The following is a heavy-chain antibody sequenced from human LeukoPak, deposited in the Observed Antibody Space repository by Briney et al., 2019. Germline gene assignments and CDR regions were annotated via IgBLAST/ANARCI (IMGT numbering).Heavy chain of an antibody. CDR3: AREREGARPHASDI. CDR1: GGSISSYY. D-gene: IGHD1-26*01. Sequence: SETLSLTCTVSGGSISSYYWSWIRQPPGKGLEWIGYIYYSGSTNYNPSLKSRVTISVDTSKNQFSLKLSSVTAADTAVYYCAREREGARPHASDIWGQGTMVTVSS. CDR2: IYYSGST. V-gene: IGHV4-59*12. J-gene: IGHJ3*02.